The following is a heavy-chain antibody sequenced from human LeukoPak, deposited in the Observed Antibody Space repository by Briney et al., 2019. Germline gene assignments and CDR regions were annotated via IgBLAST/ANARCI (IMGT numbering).Heavy chain of an antibody. Sequence: ASVKVSCKASGYTFTSYGISWVRQAPGQGLEWMGWISAYNGNTNYAQKLQGRVTMTTDTSTSTAYMELRSLRSDDTAVYYCARDPGHLLEWLLPFDYWGQGTLVTVSS. CDR1: GYTFTSYG. CDR2: ISAYNGNT. D-gene: IGHD3-3*01. J-gene: IGHJ4*02. CDR3: ARDPGHLLEWLLPFDY. V-gene: IGHV1-18*01.